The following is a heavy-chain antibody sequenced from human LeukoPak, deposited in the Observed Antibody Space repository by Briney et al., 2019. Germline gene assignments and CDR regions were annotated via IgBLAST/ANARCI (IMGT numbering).Heavy chain of an antibody. CDR3: ARENIAAAGTWFDP. Sequence: SETLSLTCAVSGGSISSSNWWSWVRQPPGKGLEWIGSIYYSGTTYYNPSLKNRVTISVDTSKNQLSLKLSSVSAADTALYYCARENIAAAGTWFDPWGQGTLVTVSS. D-gene: IGHD6-13*01. CDR2: IYYSGTT. J-gene: IGHJ5*02. CDR1: GGSISSSNW. V-gene: IGHV4-4*02.